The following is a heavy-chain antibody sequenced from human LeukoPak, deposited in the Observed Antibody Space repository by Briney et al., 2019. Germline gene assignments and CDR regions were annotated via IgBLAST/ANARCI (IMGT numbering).Heavy chain of an antibody. Sequence: GGSLRLSCAGSGFSFSSHGMNWVRQAPGKGLEWVSGISPSGDITYHTDSVRGRFTISRDNFKNTLSLQVNSLRAEDTAVYYCARDRTRPPYYYDSSGYYPIDYWGQGTLVTVSS. V-gene: IGHV3-23*01. CDR3: ARDRTRPPYYYDSSGYYPIDY. CDR1: GFSFSSHG. D-gene: IGHD3-22*01. CDR2: ISPSGDIT. J-gene: IGHJ4*02.